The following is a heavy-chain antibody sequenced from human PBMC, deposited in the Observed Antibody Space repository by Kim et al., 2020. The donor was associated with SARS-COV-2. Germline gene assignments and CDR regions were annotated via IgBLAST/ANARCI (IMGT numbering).Heavy chain of an antibody. J-gene: IGHJ4*02. V-gene: IGHV3-15*01. CDR1: GFTFSNAW. CDR2: IKSKTDGGTT. CDR3: TTARFGELLYPLDY. Sequence: GGSLRLSCAASGFTFSNAWMSWVRQAPGKGLEWVGRIKSKTDGGTTDYAAPVKGRFTISRDDSKNTLYLQMNSLKTEDTAVYYCTTARFGELLYPLDYWGQGTLVTVSS. D-gene: IGHD3-10*01.